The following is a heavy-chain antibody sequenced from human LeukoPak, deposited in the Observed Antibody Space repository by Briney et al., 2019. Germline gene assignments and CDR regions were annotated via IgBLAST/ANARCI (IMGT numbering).Heavy chain of an antibody. CDR1: GGSVSSTSYY. CDR2: FYYSGSS. CDR3: ARQGFRSTWFDP. Sequence: LETLSLTCTVSGGSVSSTSYYWGWIRQPPGKGLEWIGSFYYSGSSYYNPSLKSRVTISVDTSKNQFSLKVNSVTAADTAVYYCARQGFRSTWFDPWGQGTLVTVSS. V-gene: IGHV4-39*01. J-gene: IGHJ5*02.